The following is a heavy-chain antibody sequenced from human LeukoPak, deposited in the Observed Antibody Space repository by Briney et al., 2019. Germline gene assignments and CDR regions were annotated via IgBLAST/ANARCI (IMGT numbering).Heavy chain of an antibody. J-gene: IGHJ5*02. Sequence: NPSETLSLTCAVYGGSFSGYYWSWIRQPPGKGLEGIGEINHSGSTNYNPSLKSRVTISVDTSKNQFSLKLSSVTAADTAVYYCARCGPTNWFDPWGQGTLVTVSS. V-gene: IGHV4-34*01. CDR3: ARCGPTNWFDP. CDR1: GGSFSGYY. CDR2: INHSGST. D-gene: IGHD2-21*01.